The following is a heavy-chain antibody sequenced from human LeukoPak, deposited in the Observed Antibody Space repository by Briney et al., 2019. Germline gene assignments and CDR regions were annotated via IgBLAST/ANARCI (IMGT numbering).Heavy chain of an antibody. J-gene: IGHJ6*03. CDR3: ARVLRSYYYIDV. CDR1: GGSISSYY. CDR2: IYYSGST. D-gene: IGHD3-16*02. V-gene: IGHV4-59*01. Sequence: SETLSLTCTVSGGSISSYYWSWIRQPPGKGLEWIGYIYYSGSTNYHPSLKSRVTISVDTSKNQFSLKLSSVTAADTAVYYCARVLRSYYYIDVWSKGSTVTVSS.